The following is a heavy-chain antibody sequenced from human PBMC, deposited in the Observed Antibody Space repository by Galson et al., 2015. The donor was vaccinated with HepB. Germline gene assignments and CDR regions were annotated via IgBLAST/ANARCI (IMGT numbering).Heavy chain of an antibody. D-gene: IGHD6-19*01. V-gene: IGHV3-74*01. CDR3: ARSRVERAVAGTFDH. CDR2: INNDGGST. Sequence: SLRLSCAASAFTFSNYWMHWVRQAPGKGLVWVSRINNDGGSTTYADSVKGRFTISRDNAKNTLYLEMNSLRAEDTAVYYCARSRVERAVAGTFDHWGQGTLVTVSS. J-gene: IGHJ4*02. CDR1: AFTFSNYW.